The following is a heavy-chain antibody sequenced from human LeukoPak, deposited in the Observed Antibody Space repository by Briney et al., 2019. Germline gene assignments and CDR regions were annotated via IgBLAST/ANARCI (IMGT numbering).Heavy chain of an antibody. V-gene: IGHV3-21*01. J-gene: IGHJ4*02. Sequence: GGSLRLSCAASGFTFSSYSMNWVRQTPGKGLEWVSSISSSSIHIYYADSLKGRFTISRDNAKNSLYLQMNSLRAEDTAVYYCARDRIAVANVIDYWGQGTLVTVSS. CDR3: ARDRIAVANVIDY. CDR1: GFTFSSYS. D-gene: IGHD6-19*01. CDR2: ISSSSIHI.